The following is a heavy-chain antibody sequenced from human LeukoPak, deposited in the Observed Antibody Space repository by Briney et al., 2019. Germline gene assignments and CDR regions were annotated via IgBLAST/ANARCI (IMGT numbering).Heavy chain of an antibody. J-gene: IGHJ4*02. CDR1: GFTFSGYW. CDR2: IKQDGSEK. Sequence: GGSLRLSCAASGFTFSGYWMSWIRQTPGKGLEWLANIKQDGSEKYYVDSVRGRFTISRDNAKNSLYLQMNSLRAEDTGVYYCAREFSAIKAFDYWGQGTLVTVSS. D-gene: IGHD2-2*02. CDR3: AREFSAIKAFDY. V-gene: IGHV3-7*01.